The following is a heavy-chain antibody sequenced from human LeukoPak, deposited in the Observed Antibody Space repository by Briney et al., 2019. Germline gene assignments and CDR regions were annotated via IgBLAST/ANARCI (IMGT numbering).Heavy chain of an antibody. CDR3: ARANSYYDFWGGYWNYYYMDV. CDR1: GGSISSHY. Sequence: SETLSLTCTVSGGSISSHYWSWIRQPPGKGLEWIGYIYYSGSTNYNPSLKSRVTISVDTSKNQFSLKLSSVTAADTAVYYCARANSYYDFWGGYWNYYYMDVWGKGTTVTVSS. D-gene: IGHD3-3*01. CDR2: IYYSGST. J-gene: IGHJ6*03. V-gene: IGHV4-59*11.